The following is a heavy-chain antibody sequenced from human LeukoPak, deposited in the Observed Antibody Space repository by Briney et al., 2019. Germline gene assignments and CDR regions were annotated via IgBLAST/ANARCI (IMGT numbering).Heavy chain of an antibody. CDR2: ISRGGAYT. CDR1: GFNFGTYD. V-gene: IGHV3-23*01. Sequence: PGGSLRLSCAASGFNFGTYDMYWIRQAPGKGLECVSSISRGGAYTYYADSVKGRFTISRDDSRNTLYLQMNSLRAEDTAVYYCSKKGQADNDGKPDWGQGTLLTVSS. J-gene: IGHJ4*02. D-gene: IGHD1-1*01. CDR3: SKKGQADNDGKPD.